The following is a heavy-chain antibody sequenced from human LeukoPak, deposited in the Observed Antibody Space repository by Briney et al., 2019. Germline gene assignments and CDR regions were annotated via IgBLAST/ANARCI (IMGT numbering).Heavy chain of an antibody. D-gene: IGHD5-12*01. V-gene: IGHV1-2*02. J-gene: IGHJ4*02. Sequence: ASVKVSCKASGYTFTGYYMHWVRQAPGQRLEWMGWINPNSGGTNYAQKFQGRVTMTKDTSISTAYMELSRLRSDDTAVYYCARSVATGTVGPRRVLRSLDYWGQGTLVTVSS. CDR3: ARSVATGTVGPRRVLRSLDY. CDR1: GYTFTGYY. CDR2: INPNSGGT.